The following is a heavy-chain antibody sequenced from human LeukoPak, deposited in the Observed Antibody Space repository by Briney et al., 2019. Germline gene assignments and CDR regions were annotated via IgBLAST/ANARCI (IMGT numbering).Heavy chain of an antibody. CDR1: GFTFSSYW. V-gene: IGHV3-74*01. D-gene: IGHD1-1*01. Sequence: GGSLRLSCAASGFTFSSYWMRWVRQAPGKGLVWVSRVNNDGSGTTYADSVKGRFTISRDNAKNTIYLQMNSLRAEDTAVYYCARGGWGTGTDYWGQGTLVTVSS. J-gene: IGHJ4*02. CDR2: VNNDGSGT. CDR3: ARGGWGTGTDY.